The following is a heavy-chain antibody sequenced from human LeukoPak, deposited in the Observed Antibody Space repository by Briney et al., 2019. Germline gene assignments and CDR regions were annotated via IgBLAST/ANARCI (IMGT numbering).Heavy chain of an antibody. V-gene: IGHV1-2*02. J-gene: IGHJ4*02. CDR3: AREKLSSGWD. Sequence: ASVKVSCKASGYTFIEYFMHWVRQAPGQGLEWMGWINPNTGDTHYAQKFHGRVTMTRDTSVSTAYMELSGLGSDDTAVYYCAREKLSSGWDWGQGTLVTVSS. D-gene: IGHD6-19*01. CDR2: INPNTGDT. CDR1: GYTFIEYF.